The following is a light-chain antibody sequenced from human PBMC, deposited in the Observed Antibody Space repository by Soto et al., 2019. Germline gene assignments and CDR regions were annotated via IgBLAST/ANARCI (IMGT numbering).Light chain of an antibody. J-gene: IGKJ5*01. Sequence: EIVMTQSPATLSVSPGERATLSCRASQSVGIKLAWYQQKPGQAPRILIHGASTRASGISARFSGSGSGTEFTLTITNLQSEDFAIYYCQQYQNWPPLTFGQGTRLDIK. CDR3: QQYQNWPPLT. CDR2: GAS. CDR1: QSVGIK. V-gene: IGKV3-15*01.